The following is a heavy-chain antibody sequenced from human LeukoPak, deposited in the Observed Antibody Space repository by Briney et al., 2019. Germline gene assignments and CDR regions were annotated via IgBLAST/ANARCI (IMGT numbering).Heavy chain of an antibody. CDR1: GYTFTSYY. D-gene: IGHD3-22*01. Sequence: ASVKVSCKASGYTFTSYYMHWVRQAPGQGLEWMGIINPSGGSTSYAQKFQGRVTMTRDTSTSTVYMELSSLRSEDTAVYYCARVLGYYDSSGYYYWYYFDYWGQGTLVTVSS. V-gene: IGHV1-46*01. CDR3: ARVLGYYDSSGYYYWYYFDY. CDR2: INPSGGST. J-gene: IGHJ4*02.